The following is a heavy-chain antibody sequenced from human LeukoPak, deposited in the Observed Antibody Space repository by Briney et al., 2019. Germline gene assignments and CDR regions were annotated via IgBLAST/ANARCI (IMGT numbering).Heavy chain of an antibody. CDR2: LSGSVGST. D-gene: IGHD2-15*01. Sequence: GGSLRLSCAASGFTFSSYAMSWVRKAPGKGLECLSALSGSVGSTYYADSVKDRFTISRDNSKNTLYLQMNSLRAEDTAVYYCAKAYLRDIVVVVAAPTYYYGMDVWGQGTTVTVSS. CDR1: GFTFSSYA. J-gene: IGHJ6*02. CDR3: AKAYLRDIVVVVAAPTYYYGMDV. V-gene: IGHV3-23*01.